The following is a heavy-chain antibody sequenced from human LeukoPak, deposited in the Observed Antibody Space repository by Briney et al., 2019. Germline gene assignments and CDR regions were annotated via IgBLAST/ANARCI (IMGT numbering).Heavy chain of an antibody. J-gene: IGHJ4*02. V-gene: IGHV5-51*01. D-gene: IGHD3-10*01. CDR3: ARRGVTSSPLDY. CDR2: VYPGDSDV. CDR1: GYSFTRYW. Sequence: PGESLKTSCQGSGYSFTRYWIGWVRQMPGKGLEWMGAVYPGDSDVRYGPSFQGQVTISVDTSINTAYLQWSSLKASDTAIYYCARRGVTSSPLDYWGQGTLVTVSS.